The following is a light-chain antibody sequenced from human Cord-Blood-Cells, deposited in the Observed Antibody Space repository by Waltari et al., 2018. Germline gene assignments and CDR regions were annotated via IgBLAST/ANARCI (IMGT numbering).Light chain of an antibody. CDR1: QSVSSY. Sequence: EIVFTQSPATLSLSPGERATLSCRASQSVSSYLAWYQQKPGQAPRLLIYDASNRATGIAARFSGSGSGTDFTLTISSREPEDVAVYYCQQRSNWPPITFGQGTRLEIK. CDR2: DAS. J-gene: IGKJ5*01. V-gene: IGKV3-11*01. CDR3: QQRSNWPPIT.